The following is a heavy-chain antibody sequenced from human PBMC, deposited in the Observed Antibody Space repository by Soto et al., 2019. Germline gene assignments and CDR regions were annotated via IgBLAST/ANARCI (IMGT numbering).Heavy chain of an antibody. CDR2: ISRDGNNK. Sequence: LVLSCGPSLCPYRFSDMHWFGQAPSKGLEWLAVISRDGNNKDYGDSVKGRFTISRDNSKNTLFLQMNSLRDEDSAVYYCAKDAYTPIRTTAHDAGGLDHWGRGTLVNVSA. CDR1: LCPYRFSD. CDR3: AKDAYTPIRTTAHDAGGLDH. D-gene: IGHD4-4*01. V-gene: IGHV3-30*18. J-gene: IGHJ4*02.